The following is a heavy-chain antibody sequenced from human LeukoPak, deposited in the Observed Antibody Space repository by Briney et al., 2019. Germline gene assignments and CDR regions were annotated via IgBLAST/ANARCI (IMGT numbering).Heavy chain of an antibody. V-gene: IGHV3-30*18. CDR2: IYDDGSRK. CDR1: GFTFISYG. D-gene: IGHD4-17*01. CDR3: AKRPSDYGDYVSYFDY. Sequence: PGGSLRLSCAASGFTFISYGIHWVRQAPGKGLEWVGVIYDDGSRKNYADSVKGRFTISRDNSKDTLYLQMNSLRAEDTAVYYCAKRPSDYGDYVSYFDYWGQGTLVTVSS. J-gene: IGHJ4*02.